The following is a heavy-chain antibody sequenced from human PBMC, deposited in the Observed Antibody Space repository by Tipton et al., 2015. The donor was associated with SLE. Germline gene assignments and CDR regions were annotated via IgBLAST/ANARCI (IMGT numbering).Heavy chain of an antibody. D-gene: IGHD2-8*01. V-gene: IGHV4-59*08. CDR2: IYSIEST. CDR3: ARQRYDSTNGMADFDY. Sequence: TLSLTCTVSGGSISHYYWSWIRQPAGKGLEWIGDIYSIESTSYNPSLRSRVTMSVDTSKNQVSLKLSSVTAADTAFYYCARQRYDSTNGMADFDYWGQGTLVTVSS. CDR1: GGSISHYY. J-gene: IGHJ4*02.